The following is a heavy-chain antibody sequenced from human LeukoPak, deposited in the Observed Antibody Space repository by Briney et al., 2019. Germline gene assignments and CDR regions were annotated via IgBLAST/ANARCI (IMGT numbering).Heavy chain of an antibody. CDR3: ARSVDDSSSWYTLDDAFDI. D-gene: IGHD6-13*01. CDR1: GFTFSSYS. Sequence: GGSLRLSCAASGFTFSSYSMNWVRQAPGKGLEWLSYINGSNGAIYYADSVQGRFTISRDNAKNSLYLQMNSLRAEDTALYYCARSVDDSSSWYTLDDAFDIWGQGTMVTVSS. CDR2: INGSNGAI. J-gene: IGHJ3*02. V-gene: IGHV3-48*01.